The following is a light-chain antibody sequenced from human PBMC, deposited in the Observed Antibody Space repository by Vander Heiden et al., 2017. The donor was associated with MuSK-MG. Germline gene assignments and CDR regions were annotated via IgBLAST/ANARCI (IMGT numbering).Light chain of an antibody. CDR1: QSITFY. Sequence: DIQMTQSPSSLSASVGDRVTITCRASQSITFYLNWYQKRPGKAPRLLIYSASSLQSGVPSRFSGSGSGTDFTLTINNLQPEDFATYYCQQSYSTPLIFGGGTRVEIK. J-gene: IGKJ4*01. CDR2: SAS. CDR3: QQSYSTPLI. V-gene: IGKV1-39*01.